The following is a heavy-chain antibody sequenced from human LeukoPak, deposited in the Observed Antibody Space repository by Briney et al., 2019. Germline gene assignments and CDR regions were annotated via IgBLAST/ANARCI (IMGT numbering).Heavy chain of an antibody. J-gene: IGHJ4*02. Sequence: PSETLSLTCTVSGGSISDYYWSWIRQPPGKGLEWIGEINHSGSTNYNPSLKSRVTISVDTSKNQFSLKLSSVTAADTAVYYCARDHRSSWYGGVDYWGQGTLVTVSS. D-gene: IGHD6-13*01. CDR1: GGSISDYY. V-gene: IGHV4-34*01. CDR3: ARDHRSSWYGGVDY. CDR2: INHSGST.